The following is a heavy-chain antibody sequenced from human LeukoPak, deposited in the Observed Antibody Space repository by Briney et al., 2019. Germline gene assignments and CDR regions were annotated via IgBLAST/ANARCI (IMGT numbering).Heavy chain of an antibody. V-gene: IGHV1-69*06. CDR1: GGTFSSYA. CDR3: ARERDCSGGSCYFDAFDI. CDR2: IIPIFGTA. Sequence: SVKVSCKASGGTFSSYAISWVRQAPGQGLEWMGGIIPIFGTANYAQKFQGRVTITADKSTSTAYMELSSLRSEDTAVYYCARERDCSGGSCYFDAFDIWGQGTMVTVSS. J-gene: IGHJ3*02. D-gene: IGHD2-15*01.